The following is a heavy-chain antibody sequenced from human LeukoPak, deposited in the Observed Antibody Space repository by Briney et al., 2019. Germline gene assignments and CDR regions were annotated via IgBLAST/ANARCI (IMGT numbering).Heavy chain of an antibody. V-gene: IGHV4-34*09. J-gene: IGHJ6*02. D-gene: IGHD2-2*01. Sequence: SETLSLTCTVSGGSISSYYWSWIRQPAGKGLEWIGEINHSGSTNYNPSLKSRVTISVDTSKNQFSLKLSSVTAADTAVYYCARERLVGSYYYGMDVWGQGTTVTVSS. CDR3: ARERLVGSYYYGMDV. CDR1: GGSISSYY. CDR2: INHSGST.